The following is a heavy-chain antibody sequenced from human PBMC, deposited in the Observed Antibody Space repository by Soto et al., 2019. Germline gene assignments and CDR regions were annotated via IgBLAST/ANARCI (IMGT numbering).Heavy chain of an antibody. CDR1: GGSISSGGYY. D-gene: IGHD3-9*01. CDR2: IYYSGST. CDR3: ARELGYYILTGYEGYGMDV. J-gene: IGHJ6*02. Sequence: SETLSLTCTVSGGSISSGGYYWSWIRQHPGKGLEWIGYIYYSGSTYYNPSLKSRVTISVDTSKNQFSLKLSSVTAADTAVYYCARELGYYILTGYEGYGMDVWGQGTTVTVSS. V-gene: IGHV4-31*03.